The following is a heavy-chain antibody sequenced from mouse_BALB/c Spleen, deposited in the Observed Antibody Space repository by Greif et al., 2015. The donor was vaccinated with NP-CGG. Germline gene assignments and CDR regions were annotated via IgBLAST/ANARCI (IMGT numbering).Heavy chain of an antibody. D-gene: IGHD2-1*01. V-gene: IGHV2-2*02. CDR3: ARKSYGNYWDDAMDY. J-gene: IGHJ4*01. CDR2: IWSGGST. Sequence: VQLVESGPGLVQPSQSLSTTCTVSGFSLTSYGVHWVRQSPGKGLEWLGVIWSGGSTDSNAAFISRLSISKDNSKSQVFFKMNSLQVNDTAIYFCARKSYGNYWDDAMDYCRQGTSVTVPS. CDR1: GFSLTSYG.